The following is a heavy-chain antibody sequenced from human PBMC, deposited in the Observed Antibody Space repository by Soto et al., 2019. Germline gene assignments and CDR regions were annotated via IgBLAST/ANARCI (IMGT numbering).Heavy chain of an antibody. J-gene: IGHJ4*02. CDR2: IKQDGSEK. D-gene: IGHD3-3*01. V-gene: IGHV3-7*04. Sequence: GGSLRLSCAASGFTFSSYWMSWVRQAPGKGLEWVANIKQDGSEKYYVDSVKGRFTISRDNARNSLYLQMNSLRAEDTAVYYCARGGYDFWSGYDLDYWGQGTLVTVSS. CDR1: GFTFSSYW. CDR3: ARGGYDFWSGYDLDY.